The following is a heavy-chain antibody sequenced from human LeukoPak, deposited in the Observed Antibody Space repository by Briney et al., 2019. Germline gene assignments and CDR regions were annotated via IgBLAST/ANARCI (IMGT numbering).Heavy chain of an antibody. V-gene: IGHV1-46*01. CDR3: ARDSALYYYMDV. Sequence: ASVKVSCKASGYTFTSYYMHWVRQAPGQGLEWMGIINPSGGSTSYAQKFQGRVTMTRDTSTSTVYMELSSLRSEDTAVYYCARDSALYYYMDVWGKGTTVTISS. CDR2: INPSGGST. CDR1: GYTFTSYY. J-gene: IGHJ6*03.